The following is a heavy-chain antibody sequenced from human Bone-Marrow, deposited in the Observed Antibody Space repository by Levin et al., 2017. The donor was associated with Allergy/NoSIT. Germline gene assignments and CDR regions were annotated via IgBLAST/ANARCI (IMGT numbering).Heavy chain of an antibody. Sequence: GGSLRLSCAASGFTFSSYAMHWVRQAPGKGLEWVAVISYDGSNKYYADSVKGRFTISRDNSKNTLYLQMNSLRAEDTAVYYCAREDVVVPAAIRYYYYGMDVWGQGTTVTVSS. CDR1: GFTFSSYA. J-gene: IGHJ6*02. V-gene: IGHV3-30*04. CDR2: ISYDGSNK. CDR3: AREDVVVPAAIRYYYYGMDV. D-gene: IGHD2-2*02.